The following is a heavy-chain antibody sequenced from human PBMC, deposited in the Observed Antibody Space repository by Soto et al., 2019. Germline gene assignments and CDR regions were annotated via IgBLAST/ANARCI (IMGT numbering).Heavy chain of an antibody. CDR3: ARDMAKGGGSAGFDY. J-gene: IGHJ4*02. CDR2: INPKSGGT. CDR1: GYTFTVYY. D-gene: IGHD1-26*01. V-gene: IGHV1-2*02. Sequence: ASVKVSCKASGYTFTVYYMHWVRQAPGQGLEWMGWINPKSGGTMYPQKFQGRVTMTWDTSISTAYMALTRLRSDDTAVYYCARDMAKGGGSAGFDYWGQGTLVTVSS.